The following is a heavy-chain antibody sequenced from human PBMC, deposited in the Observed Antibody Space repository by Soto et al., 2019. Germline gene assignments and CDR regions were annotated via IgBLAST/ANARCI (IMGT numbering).Heavy chain of an antibody. CDR2: VYHSGTT. V-gene: IGHV4-4*02. CDR3: ARAKLCNTISCPHSFDI. J-gene: IGHJ4*02. CDR1: GASISTNNW. Sequence: QVQLQESGPGLVELSGTLSLTCDVSGASISTNNWWSWVRQSPGQGLEWIAEVYHSGTTNSNPSLKSRVTISVDTSKNQFSLMLASVTAADTAVYYCARAKLCNTISCPHSFDIWGQGTLVTVSS. D-gene: IGHD3-10*01.